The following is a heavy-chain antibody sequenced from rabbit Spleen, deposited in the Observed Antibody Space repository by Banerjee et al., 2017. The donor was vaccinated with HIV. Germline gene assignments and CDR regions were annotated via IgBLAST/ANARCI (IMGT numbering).Heavy chain of an antibody. Sequence: LEESGGGLVKPGGTLTLTCTVSGFSFSSNWICWVRQAPGKGLEWIACFRDTNGNTYYATWAKGRFTISKTSSTAVTLQMTKLTAADTATYFCATDSGAYSNAIALWGPGTLVTVS. CDR3: ATDSGAYSNAIAL. V-gene: IGHV1S45*01. D-gene: IGHD1-1*01. J-gene: IGHJ4*01. CDR1: GFSFSSNW. CDR2: FRDTNGNT.